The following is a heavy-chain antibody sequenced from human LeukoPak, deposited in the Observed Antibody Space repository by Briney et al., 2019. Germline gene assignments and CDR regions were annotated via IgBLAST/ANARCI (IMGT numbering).Heavy chain of an antibody. CDR1: GGSVSSGTYY. Sequence: SETLSLTCTVSGGSVSSGTYYWSWIRQPPGKGLEWIGFIYYSGYTNYNPSLKSRVTISLDTSKSQFSLRLSSVTAADTAVYYCARAFGYSGYLGHWGQGTQVTVSS. J-gene: IGHJ4*02. CDR2: IYYSGYT. CDR3: ARAFGYSGYLGH. V-gene: IGHV4-61*01. D-gene: IGHD5-12*01.